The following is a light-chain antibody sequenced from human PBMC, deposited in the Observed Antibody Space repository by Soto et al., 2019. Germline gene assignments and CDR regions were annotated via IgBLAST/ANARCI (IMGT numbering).Light chain of an antibody. CDR2: KDS. J-gene: IGLJ1*01. CDR3: QSADSSGSYV. V-gene: IGLV3-25*02. CDR1: ALPKQY. Sequence: SYELTQPPSVSVSPGQTARITCSGDALPKQYAYWYQQKPGQAPVVVIYKDSERPSGIPERFSGSSSGTTVTLTISGVQAEDEADYYCQSADSSGSYVFGTGTKLTGL.